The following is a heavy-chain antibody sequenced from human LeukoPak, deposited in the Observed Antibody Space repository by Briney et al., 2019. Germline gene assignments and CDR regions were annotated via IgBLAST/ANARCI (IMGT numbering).Heavy chain of an antibody. CDR2: ISSSSSYI. CDR1: GFTFSSYS. CDR3: ARVESYNWNYVSWY. V-gene: IGHV3-21*01. J-gene: IGHJ4*02. Sequence: GGSLRLSCAASGFTFSSYSMNWVRQAPGKGLEWVSSISSSSSYIYYADSVKGRFTISRDNAKNSLYLQMNSLRAEDTAVYYCARVESYNWNYVSWYWGQGTLVTVSS. D-gene: IGHD1-7*01.